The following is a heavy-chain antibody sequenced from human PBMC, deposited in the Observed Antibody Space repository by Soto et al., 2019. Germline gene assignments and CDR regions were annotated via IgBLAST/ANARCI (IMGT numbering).Heavy chain of an antibody. J-gene: IGHJ3*02. V-gene: IGHV3-30-3*01. CDR1: GFTFSSYA. Sequence: QVQLVESGGGVVQPGRSLRLSCAASGFTFSSYAMHWVRQAPGKGLEWVAVISYDGSNKYYADSVKGRFTISRDNSKNRLYLQMNSLRAEDTAVYYCATGGLYSRLHDAFDIWGQGTMVTVSS. D-gene: IGHD4-4*01. CDR3: ATGGLYSRLHDAFDI. CDR2: ISYDGSNK.